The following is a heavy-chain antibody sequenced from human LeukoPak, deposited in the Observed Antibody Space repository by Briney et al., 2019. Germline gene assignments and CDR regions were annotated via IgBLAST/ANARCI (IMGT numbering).Heavy chain of an antibody. J-gene: IGHJ4*02. CDR3: ANRWYCFDY. Sequence: GGSLRLSCAASGFTFSNYAVTWVRQAPGKGLEWVSTVTGSGTSTFYADSVKGRFTISRDNSKNTLYLQMNSLRVEDTAVYYCANRWYCFDYWGQGTLVTVSS. V-gene: IGHV3-23*01. D-gene: IGHD4-23*01. CDR1: GFTFSNYA. CDR2: VTGSGTST.